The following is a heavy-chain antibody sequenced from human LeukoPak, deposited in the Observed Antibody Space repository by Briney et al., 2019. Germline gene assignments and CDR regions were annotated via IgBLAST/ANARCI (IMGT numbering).Heavy chain of an antibody. J-gene: IGHJ4*02. CDR3: AKPRILYYCSSTSCHEGGFDC. CDR1: GFTFSSYA. Sequence: GGSLRLSCAASGFTFSSYAMSWVRQAPGKGLEWVSAISGSVVSTYYADSVKGRFTISRDNSKNTLYLQMNSLRAEDTAVYYCAKPRILYYCSSTSCHEGGFDCWGQGTLVTVSS. D-gene: IGHD2-2*01. CDR2: ISGSVVST. V-gene: IGHV3-23*01.